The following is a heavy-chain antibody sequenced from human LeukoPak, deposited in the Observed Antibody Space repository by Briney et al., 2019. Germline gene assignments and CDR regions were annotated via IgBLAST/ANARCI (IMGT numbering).Heavy chain of an antibody. CDR2: IKHDGSLR. D-gene: IGHD3/OR15-3a*01. CDR1: GITFTSHW. CDR3: ARDQDYHVSDSWYDAFDV. Sequence: PGGSLRLSCEASGITFTSHWMTWVRQAPGRGLEWVANIKHDGSLRNYLDSVKGRFTISRDNAKHSLYLQMNILRAEDTAVYYCARDQDYHVSDSWYDAFDVWGRGTMVTVSP. V-gene: IGHV3-7*01. J-gene: IGHJ3*01.